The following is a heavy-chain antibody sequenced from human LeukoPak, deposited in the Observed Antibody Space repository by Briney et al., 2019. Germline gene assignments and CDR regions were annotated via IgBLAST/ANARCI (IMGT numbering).Heavy chain of an antibody. Sequence: SETLPLTCTVYGGSISSHYWSWIRQPPGKGLEWIGYIYYSGSTYYNPSLKSRVTISVDTSKNQFSLKLTSVTAADTAVYYCARGYYTPDYWGQGTLVTVSS. CDR3: ARGYYTPDY. CDR1: GGSISSHY. D-gene: IGHD2/OR15-2a*01. CDR2: IYYSGST. J-gene: IGHJ4*02. V-gene: IGHV4-59*11.